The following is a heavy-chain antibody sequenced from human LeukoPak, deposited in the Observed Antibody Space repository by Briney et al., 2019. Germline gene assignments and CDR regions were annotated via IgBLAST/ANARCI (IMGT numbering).Heavy chain of an antibody. J-gene: IGHJ6*02. V-gene: IGHV4-59*01. Sequence: SETLSLTCTVSGGSISHYYWSWIRQRPGKGREWVGYIYYSGTTNYNPSLKRRVTISVDTSKNQFSLKLNSVTAAHTTVYYCAREDPQTKVPEGMDVWGQGTTVTVSS. CDR2: IYYSGTT. CDR1: GGSISHYY. CDR3: AREDPQTKVPEGMDV. D-gene: IGHD4/OR15-4a*01.